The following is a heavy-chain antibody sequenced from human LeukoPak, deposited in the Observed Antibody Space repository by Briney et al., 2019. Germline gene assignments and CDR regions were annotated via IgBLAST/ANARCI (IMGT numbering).Heavy chain of an antibody. CDR3: ARDRGDFYFDY. D-gene: IGHD3-3*01. J-gene: IGHJ4*02. CDR2: IIPIFGTA. V-gene: IGHV1-69*13. CDR1: GGTFSSYA. Sequence: ASVKVSCKASGGTFSSYAISWVRQAPGQGLEWMGGIIPIFGTANYAQKFQGRVTITADESTSTAYMELSSLRSEDTAVYHCARDRGDFYFDYWGQGTLVTVSS.